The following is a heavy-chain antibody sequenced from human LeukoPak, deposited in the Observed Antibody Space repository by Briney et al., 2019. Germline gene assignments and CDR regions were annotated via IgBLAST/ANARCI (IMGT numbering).Heavy chain of an antibody. CDR2: IKQDGSET. CDR1: GFTFSSYW. CDR3: ARSEGDYFDY. V-gene: IGHV3-7*01. Sequence: GGSLRLSCAASGFTFSSYWMSWVRKAPGKGLEWVANIKQDGSETYSADSVKGRFTIYRDNAKNSLYLQMNSLRAEDTAVYYCARSEGDYFDYWGQGTLVTVSS. J-gene: IGHJ4*02.